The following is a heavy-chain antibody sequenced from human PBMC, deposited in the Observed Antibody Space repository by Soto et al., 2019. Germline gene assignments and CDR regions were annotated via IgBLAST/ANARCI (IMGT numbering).Heavy chain of an antibody. CDR3: ARDYGYCSSTSCAKVDTFDI. Sequence: ASVKVSCKASGYTFTSYGISWVRQAPGQGLEWMGWISAYNGNTNYAQELQGRVTMTTDTSTSTAYMELRSLRSDDTAVYYCARDYGYCSSTSCAKVDTFDIWGQGTMVTVSS. V-gene: IGHV1-18*04. CDR1: GYTFTSYG. J-gene: IGHJ3*02. CDR2: ISAYNGNT. D-gene: IGHD2-2*03.